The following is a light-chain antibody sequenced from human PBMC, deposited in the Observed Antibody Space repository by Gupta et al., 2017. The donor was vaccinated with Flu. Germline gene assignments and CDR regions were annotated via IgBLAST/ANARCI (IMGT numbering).Light chain of an antibody. Sequence: SYVLTQPPSVSVAPGKTASITCGGDNIRKKLVHWYRQKAGQAPELVVHDDSGRPSGSPARLSGANSGTTATLTIGRVEAGDEADYYCQVWDTDTDHQVFGGGTKLTVL. CDR1: NIRKKL. CDR3: QVWDTDTDHQV. CDR2: DDS. V-gene: IGLV3-21*03. J-gene: IGLJ2*01.